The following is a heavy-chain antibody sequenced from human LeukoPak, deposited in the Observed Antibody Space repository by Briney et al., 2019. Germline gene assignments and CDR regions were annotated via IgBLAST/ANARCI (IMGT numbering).Heavy chain of an antibody. D-gene: IGHD1-7*01. CDR2: ISSSSSYT. CDR3: ARKGGTTGAFDY. Sequence: GGSLTLSCAASGFTFSGYCMNWVRQAPGKGLEWVGSISSSSSYTYYADSVKGRFTISRDNAKNSLYLQMNSLRAEDTAVYYCARKGGTTGAFDYWGQGTLVTVSS. CDR1: GFTFSGYC. V-gene: IGHV3-21*01. J-gene: IGHJ4*02.